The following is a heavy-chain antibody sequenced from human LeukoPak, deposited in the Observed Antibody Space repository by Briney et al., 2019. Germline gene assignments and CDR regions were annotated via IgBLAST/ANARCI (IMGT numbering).Heavy chain of an antibody. J-gene: IGHJ3*02. CDR3: ARGRLQTNGDAFDI. D-gene: IGHD4-11*01. Sequence: ASVXXXCXXXXYXFTSXXXXWVRXXPXXXXXXXXWISAYNGNTNYAQKLQGRVTMTTDTSTSTAYMELRSLRSDDTAVYYCARGRLQTNGDAFDIWGQGTMVTVSS. CDR2: ISAYNGNT. CDR1: XYXFTSXX. V-gene: IGHV1-18*01.